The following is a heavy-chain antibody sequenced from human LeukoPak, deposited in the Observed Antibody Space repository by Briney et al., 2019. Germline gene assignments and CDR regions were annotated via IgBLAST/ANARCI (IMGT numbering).Heavy chain of an antibody. CDR1: GGSMSSYY. J-gene: IGHJ3*02. D-gene: IGHD6-6*01. V-gene: IGHV4-59*01. Sequence: SETLSLTCTVSGGSMSSYYWSWIRQAPGKGLEWIGYVYNTGSTNQNPSLKSRVTISLDTSRNQLSLKLSSVIAADTAVYYCARRRARPEAFDIWGQGTMVTVSS. CDR3: ARRRARPEAFDI. CDR2: VYNTGST.